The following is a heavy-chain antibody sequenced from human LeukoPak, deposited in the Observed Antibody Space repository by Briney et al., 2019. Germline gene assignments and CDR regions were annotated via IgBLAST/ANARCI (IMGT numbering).Heavy chain of an antibody. V-gene: IGHV1-2*02. Sequence: ASAKVSCKASGYTFTGYYMHWVRQAPGQGLEWMGWINPNSGGTNYAQKFQGRVTMTRDTSISTAYMELSRLRSDDAAVYYCARGAQYYDFWSGYYYAFDIWGQGTMVTVSS. J-gene: IGHJ3*02. CDR1: GYTFTGYY. CDR3: ARGAQYYDFWSGYYYAFDI. CDR2: INPNSGGT. D-gene: IGHD3-3*01.